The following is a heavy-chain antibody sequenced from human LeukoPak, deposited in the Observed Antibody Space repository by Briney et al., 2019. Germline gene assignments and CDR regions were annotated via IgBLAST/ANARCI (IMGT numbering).Heavy chain of an antibody. CDR3: ARHFTYYYDSSGYPRDAFDI. CDR1: GGSISGYY. J-gene: IGHJ3*02. CDR2: IYYSGST. V-gene: IGHV4-59*08. Sequence: SETLSLTCTVSGGSISGYYLSWVRQSPGKGLVWIGYIYYSGSTNYNPSLKSRVTISIDMSRNQFSLKLSSVTAADTALYYCARHFTYYYDSSGYPRDAFDIWGQGTTVTVSS. D-gene: IGHD3-22*01.